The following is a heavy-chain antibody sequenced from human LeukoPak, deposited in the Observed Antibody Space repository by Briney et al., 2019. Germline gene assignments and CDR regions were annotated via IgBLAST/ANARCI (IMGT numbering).Heavy chain of an antibody. V-gene: IGHV3-30*18. CDR1: GFTFSSYG. Sequence: PGGSLRLSCAASGFTFSSYGMHWGRQAPGKGLEGGAVISYDGSNKYYADSVKGRFTISRDNSKNTLYLQMNSVRAEDTAVYYCAKPFQSWLLSYYFDYWGQGTLVTVSS. D-gene: IGHD3-22*01. J-gene: IGHJ4*02. CDR2: ISYDGSNK. CDR3: AKPFQSWLLSYYFDY.